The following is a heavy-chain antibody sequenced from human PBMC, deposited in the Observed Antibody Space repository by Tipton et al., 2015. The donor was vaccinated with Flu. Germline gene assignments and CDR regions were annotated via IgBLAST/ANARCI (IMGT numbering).Heavy chain of an antibody. V-gene: IGHV4-38-2*01. CDR2: IFHSGDT. Sequence: TLSLTCDVSGYFISSGYYWGWIRQPPGKGLEWVGSIFHSGDTLYNPPLKRRVTVSVDTLKNQFSLKVTSVTAADTALYYCTRHANYGSGSPYYFDHWGQGSLVTVSS. CDR1: GYFISSGYY. J-gene: IGHJ4*02. D-gene: IGHD3-10*01. CDR3: TRHANYGSGSPYYFDH.